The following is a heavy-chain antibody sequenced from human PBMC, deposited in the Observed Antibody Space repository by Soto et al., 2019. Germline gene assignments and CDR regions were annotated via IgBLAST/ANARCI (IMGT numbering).Heavy chain of an antibody. V-gene: IGHV5-51*01. CDR3: ARVIAARPWYYGMDV. Sequence: GESLKISCKGSGYSFTSYWIGWVRQMPGKGLEWMGIIYPGDSDTRYSPSFQGQVTISADKSISTAYLQWSSLKASDTAMYYCARVIAARPWYYGMDVWGQGTTVTVSS. D-gene: IGHD6-6*01. CDR2: IYPGDSDT. CDR1: GYSFTSYW. J-gene: IGHJ6*02.